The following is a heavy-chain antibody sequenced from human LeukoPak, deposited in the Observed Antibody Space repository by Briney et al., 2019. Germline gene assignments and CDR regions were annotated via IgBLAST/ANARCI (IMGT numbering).Heavy chain of an antibody. J-gene: IGHJ4*02. V-gene: IGHV1-2*02. Sequence: ASVKVSCTASGYTFTGYYMHWVRQAPGQGLEWMGWINPNSGGTNYAQRFQGRVTMTRDTSISTAYMELSRLRSDDTAAYYCARYNGDYAFDYWGQGTLVTVSS. D-gene: IGHD4-17*01. CDR1: GYTFTGYY. CDR2: INPNSGGT. CDR3: ARYNGDYAFDY.